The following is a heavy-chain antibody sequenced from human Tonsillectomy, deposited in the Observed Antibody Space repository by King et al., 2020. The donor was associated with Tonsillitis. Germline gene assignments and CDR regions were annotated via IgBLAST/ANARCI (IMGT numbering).Heavy chain of an antibody. D-gene: IGHD6-19*01. Sequence: QLQESGPGLVKPSETLSLTCTVSGGSISSYFWNWIRQPPGKGLEWIGYISYSGSTNYNPSLKSRVTISVYTSKNQFSLKLSSVTTADTAVYFCAREGAQWLVPGSWYFDRWGRGTLVTVSS. CDR3: AREGAQWLVPGSWYFDR. CDR2: ISYSGST. V-gene: IGHV4-59*01. J-gene: IGHJ2*01. CDR1: GGSISSYF.